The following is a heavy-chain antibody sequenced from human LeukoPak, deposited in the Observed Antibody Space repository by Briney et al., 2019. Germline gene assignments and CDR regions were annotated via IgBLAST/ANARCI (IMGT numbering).Heavy chain of an antibody. V-gene: IGHV1-2*02. CDR2: INPNSGGT. D-gene: IGHD5-24*01. Sequence: ASVKVSCKASGYTFTGYYMHWVRQAPGQGLEWMGWINPNSGGTNYAQKFQGRVTMTRDTSISTAYMELSRLRSDDTAVYYCARDQMTTPHSYYYYYGMDVWGQGTTVTVSS. CDR1: GYTFTGYY. CDR3: ARDQMTTPHSYYYYYGMDV. J-gene: IGHJ6*02.